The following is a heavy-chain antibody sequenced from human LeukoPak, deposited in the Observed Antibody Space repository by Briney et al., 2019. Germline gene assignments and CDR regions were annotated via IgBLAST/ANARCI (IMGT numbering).Heavy chain of an antibody. J-gene: IGHJ4*02. CDR3: ARVSVCPRCHFDY. Sequence: SQTLSLTCAISGDSVSRKSAAWNWIRQSPSRGLEWLGRTYYRSKWFNEYAVSVKSRITINPDTSKNQFSLQLSSVTPEDTAVYYCARVSVCPRCHFDYWGQGTLVTVSS. V-gene: IGHV6-1*01. D-gene: IGHD5/OR15-5a*01. CDR1: GDSVSRKSAA. CDR2: TYYRSKWFN.